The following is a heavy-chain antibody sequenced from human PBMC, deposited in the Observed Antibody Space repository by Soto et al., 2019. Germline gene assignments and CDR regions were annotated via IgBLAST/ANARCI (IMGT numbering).Heavy chain of an antibody. V-gene: IGHV3-11*01. J-gene: IGHJ5*02. CDR1: GFIFSDYY. D-gene: IGHD3-22*01. CDR3: AGRYNYDSSGLDP. Sequence: QVQLVESGGGLVKPGGSLRLSCAASGFIFSDYYMSWVRQAPGKGLEWVSYISPSGSSIYYADSVKGRFTISRDNAENSLFLQMNSLRAEDTAIYYCAGRYNYDSSGLDPGGQGTLVTVSS. CDR2: ISPSGSSI.